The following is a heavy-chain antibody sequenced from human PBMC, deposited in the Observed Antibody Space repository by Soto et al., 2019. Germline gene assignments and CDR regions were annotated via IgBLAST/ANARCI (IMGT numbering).Heavy chain of an antibody. CDR3: ASTPRNFWSGMDV. Sequence: GASVKVSCKASGYTFTSYDINWVRQATGQGLEWKGWMNPNSGNKGYAQKFQGRVTITRNTSISTAYIELSSLRFEDTAVYYCASTPRNFWSGMDVWGQGTTVTVPS. D-gene: IGHD3-3*01. CDR1: GYTFTSYD. J-gene: IGHJ6*02. CDR2: MNPNSGNK. V-gene: IGHV1-8*01.